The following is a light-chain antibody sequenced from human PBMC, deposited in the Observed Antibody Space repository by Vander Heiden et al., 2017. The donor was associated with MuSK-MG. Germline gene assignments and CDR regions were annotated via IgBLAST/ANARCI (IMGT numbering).Light chain of an antibody. J-gene: IGKJ4*01. CDR1: QSITNS. CDR2: DAY. Sequence: DIPLTQSPSSLSASVGDRVTITCQATQSITNSLNWYQQKPGKAPTLLIYDAYNLQPGAPSRFSGDGGATFFSLTITSLQPEDVATYYCQQYYSLPPTFGGGTKVEIK. CDR3: QQYYSLPPT. V-gene: IGKV1-33*01.